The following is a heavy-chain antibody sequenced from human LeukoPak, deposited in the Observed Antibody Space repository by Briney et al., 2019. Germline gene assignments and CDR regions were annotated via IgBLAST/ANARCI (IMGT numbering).Heavy chain of an antibody. J-gene: IGHJ6*03. D-gene: IGHD3-3*01. CDR2: IYYSGST. CDR1: GGSISSYY. V-gene: IGHV4-59*08. CDR3: ARVVEGDWSGYYDYFYYLDV. Sequence: RASETLSLTCTVSGGSISSYYWSWIRQPPGKGLEWIGYIYYSGSTNYNPSLKSRVTILVDTSKNQFSLKLRFVTAADTAVYYCARVVEGDWSGYYDYFYYLDVWGKGTTVTVSS.